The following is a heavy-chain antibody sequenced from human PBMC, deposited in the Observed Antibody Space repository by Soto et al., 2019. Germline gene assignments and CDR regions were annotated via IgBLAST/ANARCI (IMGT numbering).Heavy chain of an antibody. J-gene: IGHJ4*02. V-gene: IGHV5-51*01. CDR2: IYPGDSDT. CDR1: GYSFTSYW. Sequence: GESLKISCKGSGYSFTSYWIGWVRQMPGKGLEWMGIIYPGDSDTRYSPSFQGQVTISADKSISTAYLQWSSLKASDTAMYYCARRGRGAYYYDSSGYYEFDYWGQGTLVTVSS. D-gene: IGHD3-22*01. CDR3: ARRGRGAYYYDSSGYYEFDY.